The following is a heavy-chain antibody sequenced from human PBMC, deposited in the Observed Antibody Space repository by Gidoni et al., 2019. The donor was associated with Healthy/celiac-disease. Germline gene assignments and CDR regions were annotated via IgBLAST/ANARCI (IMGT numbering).Heavy chain of an antibody. J-gene: IGHJ5*02. Sequence: QVQLQESGPGLVKPSETLSLTCTVSGGSISSYYWSWIRQPPGKGLEWIGYIYYSGSTNYNPSLKSRVTISVDTSKNQFSLKLSSVTAADTAVYYCARDRSAYSGSLPESNWFDPWGQGTLVTVSS. CDR3: ARDRSAYSGSLPESNWFDP. CDR1: GGSISSYY. V-gene: IGHV4-59*01. D-gene: IGHD1-26*01. CDR2: IYYSGST.